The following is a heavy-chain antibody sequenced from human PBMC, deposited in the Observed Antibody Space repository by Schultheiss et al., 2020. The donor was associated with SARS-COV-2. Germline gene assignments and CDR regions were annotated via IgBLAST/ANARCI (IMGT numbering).Heavy chain of an antibody. CDR2: IYTSGST. D-gene: IGHD1-7*01. CDR3: AREVRGNWNYKHYNYYGMDV. J-gene: IGHJ6*02. Sequence: SETLSLTCTVSGGSISSGSDYWSWIRQPAGKGLEWIGRIYTSGSTNYNPSLKSRVTISVDTSKNQFSLKLSSVTAADTAVYYCAREVRGNWNYKHYNYYGMDVWGQGTTVTVSS. CDR1: GGSISSGSDY. V-gene: IGHV4-61*02.